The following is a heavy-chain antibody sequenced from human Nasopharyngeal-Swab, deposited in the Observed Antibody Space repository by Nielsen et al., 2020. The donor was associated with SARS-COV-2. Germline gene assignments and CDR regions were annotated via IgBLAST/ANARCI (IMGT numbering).Heavy chain of an antibody. CDR1: GFTCSSYT. CDR2: ISSSSTYI. D-gene: IGHD3-3*01. J-gene: IGHJ6*02. Sequence: GGALRLSCAATGFTCSSYTMNWVRQAPGKRLEWVSSISSSSTYIYYADSVKGRFTISRDNAKNSLSLQMSSLRAEDTAVYYCARDYDFWSGYLYYGMDVWGQGTTVTVSS. CDR3: ARDYDFWSGYLYYGMDV. V-gene: IGHV3-21*01.